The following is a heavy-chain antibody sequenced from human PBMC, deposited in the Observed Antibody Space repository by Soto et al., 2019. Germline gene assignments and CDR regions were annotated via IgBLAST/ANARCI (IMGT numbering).Heavy chain of an antibody. J-gene: IGHJ6*02. CDR2: ITASNGNT. Sequence: QVQLVQSGPEVKKPGASVKVSCKASGYTFTNYGITWVRQAPGQGLEWMRWITASNGNTNYAREIQGRLTLTRDTSTSTAYMELRSLRSDDTAVYYCARGASCSSASCYDNFHYGLAVWGQGTTVIVSS. D-gene: IGHD2-2*01. V-gene: IGHV1-18*01. CDR1: GYTFTNYG. CDR3: ARGASCSSASCYDNFHYGLAV.